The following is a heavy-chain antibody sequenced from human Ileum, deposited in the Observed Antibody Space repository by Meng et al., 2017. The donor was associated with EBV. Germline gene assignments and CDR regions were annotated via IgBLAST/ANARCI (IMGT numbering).Heavy chain of an antibody. J-gene: IGHJ4*02. V-gene: IGHV4-34*01. CDR1: GGSFSGYY. Sequence: QGHLQQWGAGRLKPSETLSLTCAVYGGSFSGYYWSWIRQPPGKGLEWIGEINHRGGAFYNPPLKSRVTMSIDTSKNQFSLKLNSVTAADTAVYYCASHPGGNSQYYSSGDDYWGQGALVTVSS. CDR2: INHRGGA. D-gene: IGHD3-22*01. CDR3: ASHPGGNSQYYSSGDDY.